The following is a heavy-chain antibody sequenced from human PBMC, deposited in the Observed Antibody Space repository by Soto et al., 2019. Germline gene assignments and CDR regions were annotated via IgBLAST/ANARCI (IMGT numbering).Heavy chain of an antibody. Sequence: GGSLRLSCAASGFTFSSYAMHWVRQAPGKGLEWVAVISYDGSNKYYADSVKGRFTISRDNSKNTLYLQMNSLSAEDRAVYYCARDALYCSGGSCYLDYWGQGTLVTVSS. CDR1: GFTFSSYA. D-gene: IGHD2-15*01. J-gene: IGHJ4*02. CDR3: ARDALYCSGGSCYLDY. CDR2: ISYDGSNK. V-gene: IGHV3-30*04.